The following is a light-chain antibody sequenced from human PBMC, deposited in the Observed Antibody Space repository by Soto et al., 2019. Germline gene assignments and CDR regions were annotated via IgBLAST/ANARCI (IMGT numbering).Light chain of an antibody. CDR3: QQYNSYST. Sequence: DIQMTQSPSSLSASVGDRVTITCRASQSIINYLNWYQHKPGKAPELLIYGASSLQSGVPSRFSGSGSGTEFTLTISSLQPDDFATYYCQQYNSYSTFGQGTKVEIK. V-gene: IGKV1-5*01. J-gene: IGKJ1*01. CDR1: QSIINY. CDR2: GAS.